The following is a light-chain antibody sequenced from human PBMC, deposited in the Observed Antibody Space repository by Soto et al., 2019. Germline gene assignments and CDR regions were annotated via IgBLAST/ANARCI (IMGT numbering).Light chain of an antibody. J-gene: IGKJ2*01. CDR1: QSVGRY. CDR2: DSS. CDR3: QYHTDWPPYT. Sequence: EIVLTQSPDILSLSAGERATLSCRASQSVGRYLAWYQQRPGQAPRLLIYDSSNRVTGIPARFSGNGSGRDFTLTISSLEPEDFAVYYCQYHTDWPPYTFGQGTTLEI. V-gene: IGKV3-11*02.